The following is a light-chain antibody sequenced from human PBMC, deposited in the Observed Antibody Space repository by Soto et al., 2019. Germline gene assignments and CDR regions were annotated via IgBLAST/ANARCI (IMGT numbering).Light chain of an antibody. CDR3: QQYGSSLRT. CDR1: QSVTSNY. Sequence: EIVLTQSPGTLSLPPGERAALSCRASQSVTSNYSAWYQHKPGQAPRLLIYGASSRASGIPDRFSGSGSGTDFTLTISRLEPDDFAVYYCQQYGSSLRTFGQGTKVDIK. V-gene: IGKV3-20*01. CDR2: GAS. J-gene: IGKJ1*01.